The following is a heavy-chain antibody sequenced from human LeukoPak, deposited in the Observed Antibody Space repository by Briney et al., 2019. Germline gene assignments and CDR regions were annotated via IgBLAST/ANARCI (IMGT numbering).Heavy chain of an antibody. CDR3: ATSVYYYDSSGVSYFDY. V-gene: IGHV1-24*01. Sequence: ASVNVSCTVSGYTLTELSMHWVRQAPGKGLEWMGGFDPEDGETIYAQKFQGRVTMTEDTSTDTAYMELSSLRSEDTAVYYCATSVYYYDSSGVSYFDYWGQGTLVTVSS. CDR2: FDPEDGET. D-gene: IGHD3-22*01. J-gene: IGHJ4*02. CDR1: GYTLTELS.